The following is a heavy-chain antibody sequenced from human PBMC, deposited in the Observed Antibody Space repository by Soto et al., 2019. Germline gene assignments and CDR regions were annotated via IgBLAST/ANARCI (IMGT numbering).Heavy chain of an antibody. J-gene: IGHJ5*02. D-gene: IGHD3-3*01. CDR2: INHSGST. CDR3: ARGRLRGFWSGYTKYNWFDP. V-gene: IGHV4-34*01. Sequence: NPSETLSLTCAVYGGSFSGYYWSWIRQPPGKGLEWIGEINHSGSTNYNPSLKSRVTISVDTSKNQFSLKLSSVTAADTAVYYCARGRLRGFWSGYTKYNWFDPWGQGTLVTVSS. CDR1: GGSFSGYY.